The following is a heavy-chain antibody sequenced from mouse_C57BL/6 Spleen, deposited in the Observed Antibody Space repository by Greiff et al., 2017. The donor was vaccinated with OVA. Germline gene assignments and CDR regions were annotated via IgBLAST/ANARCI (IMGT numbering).Heavy chain of an antibody. V-gene: IGHV5-12*01. CDR3: ATGYYGSRAFDY. J-gene: IGHJ2*01. CDR1: GFTFSDYY. CDR2: ISNGGGST. D-gene: IGHD1-1*01. Sequence: EVQLVESGGGLVQPGGSLKLSCAASGFTFSDYYMYWVRQTPEKRLEWVAYISNGGGSTYYPDTVKGRFTISRDNAKNTLYLQMSRLKSEDTALYYCATGYYGSRAFDYWGQGTTLTVSS.